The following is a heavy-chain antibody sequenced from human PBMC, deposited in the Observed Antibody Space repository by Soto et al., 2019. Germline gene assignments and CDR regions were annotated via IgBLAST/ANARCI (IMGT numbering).Heavy chain of an antibody. CDR3: VSQRTSVLTQAYFDY. V-gene: IGHV4-39*01. D-gene: IGHD2-8*01. CDR1: GGSVSNSNYY. Sequence: PSETLSLTYTVSGGSVSNSNYYWGWIRQSPGKGLEWIGSVYYRGRSYSKSSVKSRVTISVDTSKNQFSLNLNSVTASDTAVYFCVSQRTSVLTQAYFDYWGPGALVTVSS. J-gene: IGHJ4*02. CDR2: VYYRGRS.